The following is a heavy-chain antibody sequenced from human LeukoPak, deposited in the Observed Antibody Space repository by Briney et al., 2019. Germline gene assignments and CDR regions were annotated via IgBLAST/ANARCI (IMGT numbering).Heavy chain of an antibody. Sequence: GGSLRLSCAASRFTFSSFWMTWVRQAPGEGLEWVGHINQDGSEKYYVDSVRGRFTISRDNAKNSLYLQMNSLRAEDTAVYYWARGGMAVAGTPWDWGQGTLVTVSS. CDR2: INQDGSEK. CDR3: ARGGMAVAGTPWD. D-gene: IGHD6-19*01. V-gene: IGHV3-7*05. CDR1: RFTFSSFW. J-gene: IGHJ1*01.